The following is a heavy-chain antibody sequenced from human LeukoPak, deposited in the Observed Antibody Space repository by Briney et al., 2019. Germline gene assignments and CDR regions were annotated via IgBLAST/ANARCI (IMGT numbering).Heavy chain of an antibody. CDR1: GFTFSSYA. D-gene: IGHD1-26*01. J-gene: IGHJ4*02. Sequence: GGSLRLSCAASGFTFSSYAMSWVRQAPGKGLEWVSAISGSGGSTYYADSVKGRFTISRDNSKNTLYLQMNSLRAEDTAVYYCAKDRSGSYYVSPTFDYWGQGTLVTVSS. CDR2: ISGSGGST. V-gene: IGHV3-23*01. CDR3: AKDRSGSYYVSPTFDY.